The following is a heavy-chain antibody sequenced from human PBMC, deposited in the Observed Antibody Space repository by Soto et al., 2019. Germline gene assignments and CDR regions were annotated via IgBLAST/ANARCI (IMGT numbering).Heavy chain of an antibody. D-gene: IGHD2-2*01. V-gene: IGHV4-31*03. CDR1: GGSISSGGYY. Sequence: QVQLQESGPGLVKPSQTLSLTCTVSGGSISSGGYYWNWIRQHPGKGLEWIGYIYYSVSTYYNPSLKSRVTISVDTSKNQFSLKLSSVTAADTAVYYCARASGIVVFIDYWGQGTLVTVSS. CDR3: ARASGIVVFIDY. J-gene: IGHJ4*02. CDR2: IYYSVST.